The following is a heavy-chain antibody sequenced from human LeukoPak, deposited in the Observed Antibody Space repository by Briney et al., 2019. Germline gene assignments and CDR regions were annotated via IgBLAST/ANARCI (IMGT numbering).Heavy chain of an antibody. V-gene: IGHV4-59*01. CDR3: ARGRYCSGGSCYSADAFDI. J-gene: IGHJ3*02. Sequence: PSETLSLTCPVSGGSISSYYWSWIRLPPGKGREWIGYTYFSGSTNYNPSLKSRVTISVDTSKNQFSLKLSSVTAADTAVYYCARGRYCSGGSCYSADAFDIWGQGTMVTVSS. D-gene: IGHD2-15*01. CDR1: GGSISSYY. CDR2: TYFSGST.